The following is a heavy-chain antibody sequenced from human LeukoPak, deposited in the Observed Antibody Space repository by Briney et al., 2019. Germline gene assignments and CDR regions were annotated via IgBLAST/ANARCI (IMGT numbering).Heavy chain of an antibody. CDR3: ARTPNYYGSGSYYSFWFDP. V-gene: IGHV1-69*13. CDR2: IIPIFGTA. CDR1: GGTFSSYA. J-gene: IGHJ5*02. Sequence: SVKVSCKASGGTFSSYAISWVRQAPGQGLEWMGGIIPIFGTANYAQKFQGRVTITADESTSTAYMELSSLRSEDTAVYYCARTPNYYGSGSYYSFWFDPWGQGTLVTVSS. D-gene: IGHD3-10*01.